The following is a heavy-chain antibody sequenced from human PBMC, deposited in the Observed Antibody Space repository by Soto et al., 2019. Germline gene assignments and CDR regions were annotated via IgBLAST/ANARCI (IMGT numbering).Heavy chain of an antibody. J-gene: IGHJ4*02. V-gene: IGHV4-39*01. Sequence: QLQLQESGPGLVKPSETLSLTCTVSGGSISSSRYYWGWIRQPPGKGLEWIGSIYYSGSTYYNPSLKSRVTISVDTSKNQFSLKLSSVTAADTAVYYCARHDSDILKFDYWGQGTLVTVSS. CDR3: ARHDSDILKFDY. CDR1: GGSISSSRYY. D-gene: IGHD2-8*01. CDR2: IYYSGST.